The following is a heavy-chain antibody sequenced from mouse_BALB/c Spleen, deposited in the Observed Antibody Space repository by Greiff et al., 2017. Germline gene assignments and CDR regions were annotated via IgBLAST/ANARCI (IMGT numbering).Heavy chain of an antibody. CDR1: GYSITSGYS. J-gene: IGHJ1*01. V-gene: IGHV3-1*02. Sequence: VQLKQSGPELVKPSQSLSLTCTVTGYSITSGYSWHWIRQFPGNKLEWMGYIHYSGSTNYNPSLKSRISITRDTSKNQFFLQLNSVTTEDTATYYCARPLYDGYWYFDVWGAGTTVTVSS. D-gene: IGHD2-3*01. CDR3: ARPLYDGYWYFDV. CDR2: IHYSGST.